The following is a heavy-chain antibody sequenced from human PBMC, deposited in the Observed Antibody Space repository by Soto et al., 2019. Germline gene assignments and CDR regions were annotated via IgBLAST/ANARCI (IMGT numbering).Heavy chain of an antibody. V-gene: IGHV1-69*12. CDR1: GGTFRTDA. CDR3: ASGIQLWLRRINNGYSG. Sequence: QVQLVQSGAEVKKPESSVKVSCKAPGGTFRTDAISWVRQAPGQGLEWMGGIIPMFGTANYAQRFQDRVTITADESTNTVDMELSSLRSEDTAVYFCASGIQLWLRRINNGYSGWGQGTLVTVSS. CDR2: IIPMFGTA. J-gene: IGHJ4*02. D-gene: IGHD5-12*01.